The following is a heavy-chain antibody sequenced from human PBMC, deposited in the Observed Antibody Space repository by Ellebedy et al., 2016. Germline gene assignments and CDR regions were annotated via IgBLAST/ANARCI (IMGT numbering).Heavy chain of an antibody. CDR3: VRELMASSFFDAYDI. D-gene: IGHD6-6*01. J-gene: IGHJ3*02. CDR2: IGTVGDT. V-gene: IGHV3-13*04. CDR1: GFIFRNYW. Sequence: GESLKISXEASGFIFRNYWMQWVRQAPGKGLEWVSAIGTVGDTYYAGSVKGRFTISREDAKNSFYLQMNSLSAGDTALYYCVRELMASSFFDAYDIWGRGTMVTVSS.